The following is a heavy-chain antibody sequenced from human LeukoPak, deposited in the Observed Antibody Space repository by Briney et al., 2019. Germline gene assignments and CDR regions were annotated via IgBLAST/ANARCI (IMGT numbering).Heavy chain of an antibody. CDR3: ARDLYDHDSSGYYEF. CDR2: IYESGST. V-gene: IGHV4-59*01. Sequence: PSETGSLTCTVSGGSISGYYWSWLRQPPGKALEWIGYIYESGSTDYNPSLKSRVTISRDTSKNQVSLKLTSVTTADTAVYYCARDLYDHDSSGYYEFWGQGTLVTVSS. D-gene: IGHD3-22*01. CDR1: GGSISGYY. J-gene: IGHJ4*02.